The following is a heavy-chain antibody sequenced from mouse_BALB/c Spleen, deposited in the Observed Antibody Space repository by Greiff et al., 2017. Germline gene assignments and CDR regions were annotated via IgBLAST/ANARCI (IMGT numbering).Heavy chain of an antibody. CDR3: ARLLSGYFDV. Sequence: EVNVVESGGGLVQPGGSRKLSCAASGFTFSSFGMHWVRQAPEKGLEWVAYISSGSSTIYYADTVKGRFTISRDNPKNTLFLQMTSLRSEDTAMYYCARLLSGYFDVWGAGTTVTVSS. CDR1: GFTFSSFG. CDR2: ISSGSSTI. V-gene: IGHV5-17*02. J-gene: IGHJ1*01. D-gene: IGHD1-1*01.